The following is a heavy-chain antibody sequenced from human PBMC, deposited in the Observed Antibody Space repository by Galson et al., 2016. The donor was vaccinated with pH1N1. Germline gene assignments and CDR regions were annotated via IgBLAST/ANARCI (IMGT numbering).Heavy chain of an antibody. J-gene: IGHJ5*02. CDR3: ARRHYGDYGNWFDP. Sequence: PALVKPTQTLTLTCTFSGFSLSTSGMCVSWIRQPPGKALEWLALIDWNDDKYHSTSLKTRLTISKDTSKNQVVLTMTNMDPVDTATFYCARRHYGDYGNWFDPWGQGTLVTVSS. CDR2: IDWNDDK. CDR1: GFSLSTSGMC. V-gene: IGHV2-70*01. D-gene: IGHD4-17*01.